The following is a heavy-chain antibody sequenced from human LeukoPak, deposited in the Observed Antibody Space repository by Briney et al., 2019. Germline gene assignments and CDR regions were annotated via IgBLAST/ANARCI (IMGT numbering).Heavy chain of an antibody. D-gene: IGHD2-2*01. CDR3: ARVPLVVPAATNNWFDP. CDR2: IIPILGIA. Sequence: SVKVSRKASGGTFSSYTISWVRQAPGQGLEWMGRIIPILGIANYAQKFQGRVTITADKSTSTAYMELSSLRSEDTAVYYCARVPLVVPAATNNWFDPWGQGTLVTVSS. V-gene: IGHV1-69*02. J-gene: IGHJ5*02. CDR1: GGTFSSYT.